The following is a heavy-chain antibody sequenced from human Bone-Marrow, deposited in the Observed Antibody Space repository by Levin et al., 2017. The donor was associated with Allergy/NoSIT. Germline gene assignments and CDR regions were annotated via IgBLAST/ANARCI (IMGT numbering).Heavy chain of an antibody. CDR2: IYYSGST. CDR3: ASSAPSYYYGMDV. V-gene: IGHV4-31*03. CDR1: GGSISSGGYY. J-gene: IGHJ6*02. Sequence: SETLSLTCTVSGGSISSGGYYWSWIRQHPGKGLEWIGYIYYSGSTYYNPSLKSRVTISVDTSKNQFSLKLSSVTAADTAVYYCASSAPSYYYGMDVWGQGTTVTVSS.